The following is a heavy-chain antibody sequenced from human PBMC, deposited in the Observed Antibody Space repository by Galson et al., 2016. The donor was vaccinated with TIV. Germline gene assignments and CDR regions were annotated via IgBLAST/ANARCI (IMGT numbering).Heavy chain of an antibody. D-gene: IGHD3-22*01. Sequence: QSGAEVKKTGESLKISCRGSGYPFSGYYIGWMRQVPGKGLEWMGIIYPGNYHAVYSPSFEGQVTISADKSTTTAYLQWNSLKASDTAMYYCARHDSSAFSNWYFNLWGRGTLVTVSS. J-gene: IGHJ2*01. CDR3: ARHDSSAFSNWYFNL. CDR2: IYPGNYHA. CDR1: GYPFSGYY. V-gene: IGHV5-51*01.